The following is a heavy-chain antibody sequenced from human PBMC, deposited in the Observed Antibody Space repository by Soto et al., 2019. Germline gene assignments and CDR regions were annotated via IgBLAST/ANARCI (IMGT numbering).Heavy chain of an antibody. D-gene: IGHD6-19*01. V-gene: IGHV3-23*01. CDR1: GFTFSSYA. CDR2: ISGSGISK. CDR3: AKSPGSGWAYYYYGMDV. J-gene: IGHJ6*02. Sequence: GGSLRLSCAVSGFTFSSYAISWVRQAPGKGLEWVSAISGSGISKYYADSVKGRFTISRDTSKSTLYLQMNSLRAEDAAVYYCAKSPGSGWAYYYYGMDVWGQGTTVTVSS.